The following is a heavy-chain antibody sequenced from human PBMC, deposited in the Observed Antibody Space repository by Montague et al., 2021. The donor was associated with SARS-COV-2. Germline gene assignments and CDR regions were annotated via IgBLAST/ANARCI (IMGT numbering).Heavy chain of an antibody. V-gene: IGHV4-39*01. CDR1: GGSISSSSYY. D-gene: IGHD3-9*01. Sequence: SETLSLTCTVSGGSISSSSYYWGWIRQPPGKGLEWIGSIYYSGSTYYNPSLKSRVTISVDTSKNQFSLKLSSVTAADTAVYYCARHGDILTTYYYYYGMDVWGQGTTVTVSS. CDR2: IYYSGST. CDR3: ARHGDILTTYYYYYGMDV. J-gene: IGHJ6*02.